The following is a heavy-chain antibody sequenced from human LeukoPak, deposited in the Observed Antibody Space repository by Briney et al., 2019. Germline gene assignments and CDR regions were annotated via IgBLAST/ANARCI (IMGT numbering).Heavy chain of an antibody. D-gene: IGHD1-26*01. CDR2: ISTSGSTI. CDR3: ARDPRDRWDFDY. V-gene: IGHV3-48*01. CDR1: GFTFSSYS. J-gene: IGHJ4*02. Sequence: GGSLRLSCAASGFTFSSYSMNWVRQAPGKGREWVSYISTSGSTIYYADSVKGRFTISRDNAKNSLYLQMNSLRAEDTAVYYCARDPRDRWDFDYWGQGTLVTVSS.